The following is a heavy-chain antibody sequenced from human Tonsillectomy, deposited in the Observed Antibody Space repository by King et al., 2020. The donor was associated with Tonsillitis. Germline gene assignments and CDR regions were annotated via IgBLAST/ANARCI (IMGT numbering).Heavy chain of an antibody. CDR1: GYTFTSYD. Sequence: VQLVESGAEVKKPGATVKVSCKASGYTFTSYDINWVRQATGQGLEWMGWMNPHTGNTDYAQKFQGRVTMTRNTSISTAYMELSSLRSDDTAVYYCARFDDVLTGFTQLDYWGQGTLVTVSS. CDR2: MNPHTGNT. J-gene: IGHJ4*02. V-gene: IGHV1-8*02. CDR3: ARFDDVLTGFTQLDY. D-gene: IGHD3-9*01.